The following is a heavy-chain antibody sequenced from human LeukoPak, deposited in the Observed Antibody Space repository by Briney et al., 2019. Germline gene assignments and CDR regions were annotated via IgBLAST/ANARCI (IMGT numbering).Heavy chain of an antibody. V-gene: IGHV3-9*01. J-gene: IGHJ1*01. CDR1: GFTFDDYA. Sequence: GGSLRLSCAASGFTFDDYAMHWVRQAPGKGLEWVSGISWNSGVTGYADSVKGRFNISRDNAKNSLFLQMNSLRDEDTAFYYCARGDGPTVTADYFQNWGQGTLVTVSS. CDR3: ARGDGPTVTADYFQN. D-gene: IGHD4-17*01. CDR2: ISWNSGVT.